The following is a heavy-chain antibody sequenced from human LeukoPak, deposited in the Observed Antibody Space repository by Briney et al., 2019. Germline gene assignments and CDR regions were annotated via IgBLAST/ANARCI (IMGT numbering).Heavy chain of an antibody. CDR3: ATLRDGYEFDY. CDR1: GGSISGYY. D-gene: IGHD5-24*01. CDR2: IYYSGST. J-gene: IGHJ4*02. Sequence: SETLSLTCTVSGGSISGYYWSWIRQPPGKGLEWIGYIYYSGSTNYNPFLKSRVTISVDTSKNQFSLKLSSVTAADTAVYYCATLRDGYEFDYWGQGTLVTVSS. V-gene: IGHV4-59*01.